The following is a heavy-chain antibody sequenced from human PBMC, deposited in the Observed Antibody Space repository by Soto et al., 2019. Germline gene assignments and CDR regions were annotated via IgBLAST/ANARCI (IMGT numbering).Heavy chain of an antibody. J-gene: IGHJ3*02. D-gene: IGHD4-17*01. Sequence: ESGGVVVQPGGSLRLSCAASGFTFDDYTMHWVRQAPGKGLEWVSLISWDGGSTYYADSVKGRFTISRDNSKNSLYLQMNSLRTEDTALYYCAKDDYGGNRGGDAFDIWGQGTMVTVSS. CDR1: GFTFDDYT. V-gene: IGHV3-43*01. CDR2: ISWDGGST. CDR3: AKDDYGGNRGGDAFDI.